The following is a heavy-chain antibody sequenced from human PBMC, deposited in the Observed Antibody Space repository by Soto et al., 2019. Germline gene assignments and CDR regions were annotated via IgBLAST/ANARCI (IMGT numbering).Heavy chain of an antibody. D-gene: IGHD2-2*01. J-gene: IGHJ4*02. Sequence: TSETLSLTCTVSGGSIGSGGYYWTWIRQHPVKGLEWIGYIYYSGSTYYNPSLRGRVVISVDTSKNEFSLKLNSVSAADMAVYFCAREFPSSTGFFDFWGQGVLVTVSS. CDR1: GGSIGSGGYY. CDR2: IYYSGST. CDR3: AREFPSSTGFFDF. V-gene: IGHV4-31*03.